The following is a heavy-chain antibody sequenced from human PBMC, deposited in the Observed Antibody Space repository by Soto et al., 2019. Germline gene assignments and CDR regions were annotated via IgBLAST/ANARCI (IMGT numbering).Heavy chain of an antibody. J-gene: IGHJ6*02. D-gene: IGHD3-10*01. CDR3: ARRSGVYYYYGMDV. V-gene: IGHV4-39*01. CDR1: VGSISSSSYY. Sequence: SETLSLTCTVSVGSISSSSYYWGWIRQPPGKGLEWIGSIYYSGSTYYNPSLKSRVTISVDTSKNQFSLKLSSVTAADTAVYYCARRSGVYYYYGMDVWGQGTTVT. CDR2: IYYSGST.